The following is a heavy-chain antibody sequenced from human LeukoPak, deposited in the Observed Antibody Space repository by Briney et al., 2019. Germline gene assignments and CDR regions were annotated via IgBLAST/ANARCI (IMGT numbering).Heavy chain of an antibody. CDR2: ISSSSSYI. J-gene: IGHJ4*02. CDR1: GFTISSYS. CDR3: ARNLGYCSSTSCPWDY. V-gene: IGHV3-21*01. Sequence: GGSLRLSCAASGFTISSYSMNWVRQAPGKGLEWVSSISSSSSYIYYADSVKGRFTISRDNAKNSLYLQMNSLRAEDTAVYYCARNLGYCSSTSCPWDYWGQGTLVTVSS. D-gene: IGHD2-2*01.